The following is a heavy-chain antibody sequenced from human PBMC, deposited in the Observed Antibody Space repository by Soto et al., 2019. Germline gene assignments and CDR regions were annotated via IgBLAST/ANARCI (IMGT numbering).Heavy chain of an antibody. CDR1: GGSVSSGSYY. J-gene: IGHJ4*02. D-gene: IGHD3-22*01. CDR3: ASLYYYDSSGYPSGFDY. V-gene: IGHV4-61*01. Sequence: SETLSLTCTVSGGSVSSGSYYWSWIRQPPGQGLEWIGHIYYSGSTNYTPSLKSRVTISVDTSKNQFSLKLSSVTAADTAVYYCASLYYYDSSGYPSGFDYWGQGTLVTVSS. CDR2: IYYSGST.